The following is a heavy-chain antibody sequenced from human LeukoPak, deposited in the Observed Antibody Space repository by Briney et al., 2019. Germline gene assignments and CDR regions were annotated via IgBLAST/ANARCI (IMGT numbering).Heavy chain of an antibody. D-gene: IGHD3-10*01. CDR1: EFTITNYY. Sequence: PGGSLRLSCAASEFTITNYYMSWVRQAPGKGLEWVANINQDGSEKYFVDSVKGRFTISRDNARNSLYLQMSSLRAEDTAVYYCARARDFDLYYFDYWGQGTLVTVSS. CDR2: INQDGSEK. J-gene: IGHJ4*02. CDR3: ARARDFDLYYFDY. V-gene: IGHV3-7*01.